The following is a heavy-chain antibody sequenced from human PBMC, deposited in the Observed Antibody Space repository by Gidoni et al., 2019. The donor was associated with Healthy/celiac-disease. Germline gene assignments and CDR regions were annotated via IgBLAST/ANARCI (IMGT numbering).Heavy chain of an antibody. J-gene: IGHJ4*02. D-gene: IGHD3-3*01. Sequence: QVQLQQWGAGLLKPSETLSLTCAVYGGSFSGYYWSWIRQPPGKGLEWIGEINHSGSTNYNPYLKSRVTISVDTSKNQFSLKLSSVTAADTAVYYCARYDFWSEGALDYWGQGTLVTVSS. CDR3: ARYDFWSEGALDY. CDR2: INHSGST. CDR1: GGSFSGYY. V-gene: IGHV4-34*01.